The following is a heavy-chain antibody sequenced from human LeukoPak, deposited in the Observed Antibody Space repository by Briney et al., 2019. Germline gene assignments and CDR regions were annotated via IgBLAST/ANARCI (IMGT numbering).Heavy chain of an antibody. CDR3: AKASVARGN. D-gene: IGHD6-19*01. CDR1: GFTLSSYW. J-gene: IGHJ4*02. V-gene: IGHV3-7*03. CDR2: IKQDGSQK. Sequence: GGSLRLSCTASGFTLSSYWMSWVRQAPGKGLEWVANIKQDGSQKNSVDSVKGRFTISRDNSKNTVYLQMNSLRAEDTAVYYCAKASVARGNWGQGTLVTVSS.